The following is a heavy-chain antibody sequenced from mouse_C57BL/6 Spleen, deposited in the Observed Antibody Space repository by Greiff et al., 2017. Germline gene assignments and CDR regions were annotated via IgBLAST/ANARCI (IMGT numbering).Heavy chain of an antibody. CDR3: ARYEGTAWFAY. J-gene: IGHJ3*01. D-gene: IGHD2-3*01. CDR2: IHPNSGST. V-gene: IGHV1-64*01. Sequence: VKLQQPGAELVKPGASVKLSCKASGYTFTSYWMHWVKQRPGQGLEWIGMIHPNSGSTNYNEKFKSKATLTVDKSSSTAYMQLSSLTSEDSAVYYCARYEGTAWFAYWGQGTLVTVSA. CDR1: GYTFTSYW.